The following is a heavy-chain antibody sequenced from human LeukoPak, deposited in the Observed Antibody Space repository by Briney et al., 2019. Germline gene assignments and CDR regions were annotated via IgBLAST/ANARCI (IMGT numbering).Heavy chain of an antibody. CDR3: ARGTYCGGDCIGN. J-gene: IGHJ4*02. CDR2: INPNSGGT. V-gene: IGHV1-2*02. Sequence: GASVKVSCKASGYTFTGYYIHWVRQAPGHGLEWMGWINPNSGGTNYAQKFQGRVTMTRDTSISTAYVELSRLRSDDTAVYYCARGTYCGGDCIGNWGQGTLVIVSS. D-gene: IGHD2-21*02. CDR1: GYTFTGYY.